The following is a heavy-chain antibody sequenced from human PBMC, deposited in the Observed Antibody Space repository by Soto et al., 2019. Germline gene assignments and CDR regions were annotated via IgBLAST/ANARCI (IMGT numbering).Heavy chain of an antibody. D-gene: IGHD2-15*01. CDR1: GGSFSGYY. Sequence: PSETLSLTCAVYGGSFSGYYWSWIRQPPGKGLEWIGEINHSGSTNYNPSLKSRVTISVDTSKNQFSLKLSSVTAADTAVYYCAVLWGGGSCNWGQGTLVTVSS. V-gene: IGHV4-34*01. J-gene: IGHJ4*02. CDR2: INHSGST. CDR3: AVLWGGGSCN.